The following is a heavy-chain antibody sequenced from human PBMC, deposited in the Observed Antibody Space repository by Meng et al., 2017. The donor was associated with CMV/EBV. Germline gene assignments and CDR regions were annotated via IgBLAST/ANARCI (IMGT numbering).Heavy chain of an antibody. V-gene: IGHV3-43*01. CDR3: AKDVGYCTNGVCYTDYFDY. Sequence: GGSLRLSCAASGFTLDDYTMHWVRQAPGKGLEWVSLISWDGGSTYYADSVKGRFTISRDNSKNSLYLQMNSLRTEDTALYYCAKDVGYCTNGVCYTDYFDYWGQGTLVTVSS. J-gene: IGHJ4*02. D-gene: IGHD2-8*01. CDR2: ISWDGGST. CDR1: GFTLDDYT.